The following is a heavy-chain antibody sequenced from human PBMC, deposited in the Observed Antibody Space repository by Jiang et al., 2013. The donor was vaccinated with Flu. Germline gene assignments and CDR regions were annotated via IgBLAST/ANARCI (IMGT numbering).Heavy chain of an antibody. Sequence: WMGIIYPGDSDTRYSPSFQGQVTISADKSISTAYLQWSSLKASDTAMYYCARDYEDAFDIWGQGTMVTVSS. CDR2: IYPGDSDT. V-gene: IGHV5-51*01. D-gene: IGHD4-17*01. J-gene: IGHJ3*02. CDR3: ARDYEDAFDI.